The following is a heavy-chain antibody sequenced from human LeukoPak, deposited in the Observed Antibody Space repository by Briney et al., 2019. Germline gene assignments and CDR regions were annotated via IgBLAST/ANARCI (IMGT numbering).Heavy chain of an antibody. D-gene: IGHD3-22*01. CDR2: IWFDGSNQ. Sequence: GGSLRLSWAASGFIFSNYGMHWDRQAPGKGLEWVAVIWFDGSNQYHADAVKGRFTISRDNSKNTLYLQMSSLRAEDTALYYCARDDFAGDSSGYIDYWGQGTLVTVSS. J-gene: IGHJ4*02. CDR3: ARDDFAGDSSGYIDY. V-gene: IGHV3-33*01. CDR1: GFIFSNYG.